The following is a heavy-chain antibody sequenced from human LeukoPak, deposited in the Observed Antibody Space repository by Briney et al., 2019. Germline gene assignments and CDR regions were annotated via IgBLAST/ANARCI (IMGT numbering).Heavy chain of an antibody. CDR3: ARGRRYCSSTSCYRWFDP. CDR1: GGSFCGYY. V-gene: IGHV4-34*01. J-gene: IGHJ5*02. Sequence: SETLSLTCAVYGGSFCGYYWSWIRQPPGKGLEWIGEINHSGSTNYNPSLKSRVTISVDTSKNQFSLKLSSVTAADTAVYYCARGRRYCSSTSCYRWFDPWGQETPVTVSS. CDR2: INHSGST. D-gene: IGHD2-2*02.